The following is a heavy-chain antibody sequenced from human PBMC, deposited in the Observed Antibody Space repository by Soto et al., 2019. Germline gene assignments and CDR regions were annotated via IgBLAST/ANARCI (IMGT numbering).Heavy chain of an antibody. CDR2: IIPLFRTP. Sequence: QAQLVQSGAEVKKPGSSVKVSCKASGGTFSNYAISWVRQAPGQGLEWMGGIIPLFRTPDYSQKFQGRVSSTADESTSTGYMEVSSLRSEDTAVYSCARDKDRLQLGGNYYYAMDVWGQGTTVTVSS. CDR3: ARDKDRLQLGGNYYYAMDV. J-gene: IGHJ6*02. CDR1: GGTFSNYA. V-gene: IGHV1-69*12. D-gene: IGHD5-12*01.